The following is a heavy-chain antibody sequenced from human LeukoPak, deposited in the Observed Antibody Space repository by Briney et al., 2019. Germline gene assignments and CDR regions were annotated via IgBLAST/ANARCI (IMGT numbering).Heavy chain of an antibody. J-gene: IGHJ3*02. D-gene: IGHD3-22*01. V-gene: IGHV4-4*07. CDR2: IYTSGST. CDR1: GDSISSYY. CDR3: AREGGLITMIVVAYDASDI. Sequence: SETLTLTCTVSGDSISSYYWSWIRQPPGKGLEWIGRIYTSGSTNYNPSLKSRVTMSVDTSKNQFSLKLSCVTGADTAGYYCAREGGLITMIVVAYDASDIWGEGTMVTVSS.